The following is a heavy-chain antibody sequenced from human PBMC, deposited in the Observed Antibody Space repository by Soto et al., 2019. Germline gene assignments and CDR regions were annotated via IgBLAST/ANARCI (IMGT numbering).Heavy chain of an antibody. V-gene: IGHV3-33*01. D-gene: IGHD6-19*01. CDR2: IWYDGSNK. Sequence: GGSLRLSCAASGFTFSSYGMHWVRQAPGKGLEWVAVIWYDGSNKYYADSVKGRFTIPRDNSKNTLYLQMNSLRAEDTAVYYCARDMIGIAVAGPFDYWGQGTLVTVSS. J-gene: IGHJ4*02. CDR1: GFTFSSYG. CDR3: ARDMIGIAVAGPFDY.